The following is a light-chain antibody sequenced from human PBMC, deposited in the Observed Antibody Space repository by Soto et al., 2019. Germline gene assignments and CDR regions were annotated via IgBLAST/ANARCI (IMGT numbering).Light chain of an antibody. V-gene: IGLV4-69*01. CDR1: SGHNSYA. Sequence: QPVLTQPPSASASLGASVKLTCTLSSGHNSYAIAWHQQQPEKGPRYLMKLNSDGSHSKGDGSPDRFSGSSSGAERYLTISSLQSEDEADYYWQTWSTDIRVFGGGTKVTVL. CDR3: QTWSTDIRV. J-gene: IGLJ3*02. CDR2: LNSDGSH.